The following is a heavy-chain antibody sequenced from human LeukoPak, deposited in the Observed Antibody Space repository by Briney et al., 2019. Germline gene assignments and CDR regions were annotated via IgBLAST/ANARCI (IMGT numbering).Heavy chain of an antibody. V-gene: IGHV4-4*07. Sequence: SETLSHTCTGSGGSISSYYWSWIRQPAGKGLEWIGRIYTSGSTNYNPSLKSRVTMSVDTSKNQFSLKLSSVTAADTAVYYCARDGVAAAGTLGLNYYYYMDVWGKGTTVTISS. D-gene: IGHD6-13*01. CDR1: GGSISSYY. CDR2: IYTSGST. J-gene: IGHJ6*03. CDR3: ARDGVAAAGTLGLNYYYYMDV.